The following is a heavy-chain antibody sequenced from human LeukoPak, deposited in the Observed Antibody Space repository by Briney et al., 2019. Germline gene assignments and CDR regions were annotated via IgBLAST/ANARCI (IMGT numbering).Heavy chain of an antibody. CDR3: ARVGWGDGASYPNWLDA. D-gene: IGHD1-26*01. Sequence: PSETLTLTCTVSGVPISSSSHYWGWLRQPPGPGLVWNANIYYNGNTASNPSLSRRVITSIDTSKSRFSLRLDSVTAADTAGYYCARVGWGDGASYPNWLDAWGQGTLVAVSS. CDR2: IYYNGNT. J-gene: IGHJ5*02. V-gene: IGHV4-39*07. CDR1: GVPISSSSHY.